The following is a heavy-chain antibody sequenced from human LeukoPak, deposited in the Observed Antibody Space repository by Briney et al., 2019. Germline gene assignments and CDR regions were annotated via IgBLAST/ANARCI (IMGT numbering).Heavy chain of an antibody. J-gene: IGHJ4*02. CDR2: IRSKANNYAT. CDR1: GFTFSGSA. D-gene: IGHD5-12*01. CDR3: TPDIVATIYDY. Sequence: PGGSLRLSCAASGFTFSGSAMPWVRQASGKGLEWVGRIRSKANNYATAYAASVKGRFTISRDDSKNTAYLQMNSLKTEDTAVYYCTPDIVATIYDYWGQGTLVTVSS. V-gene: IGHV3-73*01.